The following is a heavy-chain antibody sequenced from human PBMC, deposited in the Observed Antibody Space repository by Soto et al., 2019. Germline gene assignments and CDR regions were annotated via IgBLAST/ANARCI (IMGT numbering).Heavy chain of an antibody. CDR3: TTELSSWYEGN. D-gene: IGHD6-13*01. J-gene: IGHJ4*02. Sequence: SGGSLRLSCAASGFTFSNAWMSWVRQAPGKGLEWVGRIKSKTDGGTTDYAAPVKGRFTISRDDSKNTLYLQMNSLKTEDTAVYYCTTELSSWYEGNWGQGTLVTVSS. CDR2: IKSKTDGGTT. CDR1: GFTFSNAW. V-gene: IGHV3-15*01.